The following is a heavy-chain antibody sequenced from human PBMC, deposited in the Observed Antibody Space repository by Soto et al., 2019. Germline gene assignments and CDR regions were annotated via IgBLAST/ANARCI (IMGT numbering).Heavy chain of an antibody. CDR2: IYYSGST. V-gene: IGHV4-39*01. J-gene: IGHJ4*02. CDR3: ATSFRITMVRGVISADY. CDR1: GGSISSSSYY. D-gene: IGHD3-10*01. Sequence: NPSETLSLTCTVSGGSISSSSYYWGWIRQPPGKGLEWIGSIYYSGSTYYNPSLKSRVTISVDTSKNQFSLKLSSVTAADTAVYYCATSFRITMVRGVISADYWGQGTLVTVSS.